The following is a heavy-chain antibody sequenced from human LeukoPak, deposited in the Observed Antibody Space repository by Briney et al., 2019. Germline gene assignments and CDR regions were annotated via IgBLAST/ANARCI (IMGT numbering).Heavy chain of an antibody. CDR1: GGSISSYY. CDR2: INQDGSET. CDR3: ARGHLGFDY. J-gene: IGHJ4*02. D-gene: IGHD1-26*01. V-gene: IGHV3-7*01. Sequence: ETLSLTCTVSGGSISSYYWSWIRQPPGKGLEWVASINQDGSETYYVDSVKGRFTISRDNAWNSLFLQMNSLRGGDTAVYYCARGHLGFDYWGQGTLVTVSS.